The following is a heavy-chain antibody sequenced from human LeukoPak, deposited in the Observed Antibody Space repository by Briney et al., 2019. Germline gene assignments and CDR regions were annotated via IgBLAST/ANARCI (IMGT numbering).Heavy chain of an antibody. CDR1: GYTFTGYY. CDR2: INPNSGGT. D-gene: IGHD2-15*01. J-gene: IGHJ6*03. CDR3: ASYGGGYRSGGSCDGYYYYMDV. Sequence: ASVKVSCKASGYTFTGYYMHWVRQAPGQGLEWMGWINPNSGGTNYAQKFQGRVTMTRDTSISTAYMELSRLRSDDTAVYYCASYGGGYRSGGSCDGYYYYMDVWGKGTTVTVSS. V-gene: IGHV1-2*02.